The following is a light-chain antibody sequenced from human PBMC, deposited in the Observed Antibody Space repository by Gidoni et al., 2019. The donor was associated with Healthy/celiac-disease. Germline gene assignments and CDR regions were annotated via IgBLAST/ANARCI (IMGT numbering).Light chain of an antibody. V-gene: IGKV3D-15*01. CDR1: QSVSSN. CDR3: QQYNNWPGA. J-gene: IGKJ3*01. CDR2: GAS. Sequence: EIVMTQSPATLSVSPGERVTLPCRASQSVSSNLAWYQQKPGQAPRLLIYGASTRATGIPARFSGSGSGTEFTLTISSLQSEDFAVYYCQQYNNWPGAFGHGTKVDIK.